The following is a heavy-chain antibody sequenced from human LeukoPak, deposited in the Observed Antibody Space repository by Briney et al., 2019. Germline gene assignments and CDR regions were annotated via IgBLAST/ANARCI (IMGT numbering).Heavy chain of an antibody. CDR2: IKQDGTEK. Sequence: GGSLRLSCAASGFTFTTYWMSWVRQAPGKALEWVANIKQDGTEKYYVDSVKGRFTISRDNAKNSLYLQMNSVRAEDTAVYFCARGGVDHYGSGTYYLMYYFDHWGQGALVTVSS. D-gene: IGHD3-10*01. J-gene: IGHJ4*02. V-gene: IGHV3-7*03. CDR1: GFTFTTYW. CDR3: ARGGVDHYGSGTYYLMYYFDH.